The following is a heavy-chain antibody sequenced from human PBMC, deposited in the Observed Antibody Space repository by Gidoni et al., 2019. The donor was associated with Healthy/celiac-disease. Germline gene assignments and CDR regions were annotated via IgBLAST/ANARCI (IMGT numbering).Heavy chain of an antibody. V-gene: IGHV4-34*01. CDR1: GGSFSGYY. Sequence: QVQLQQWGAGLLRPSEPLSLTCAVYGGSFSGYYWSWIRQPPGKGLEWIGEINHSGSNNYNPSLNSRVTISVDTSTNQFSLKLRSVTAADTAVYYCARVLVVVATIDAFSIWGQGTMVTVSS. CDR3: ARVLVVVATIDAFSI. J-gene: IGHJ3*02. CDR2: INHSGSN. D-gene: IGHD5-12*01.